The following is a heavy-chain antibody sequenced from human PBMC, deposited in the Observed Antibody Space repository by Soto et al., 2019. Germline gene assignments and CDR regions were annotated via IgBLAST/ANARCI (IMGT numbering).Heavy chain of an antibody. J-gene: IGHJ4*02. Sequence: EVQLLESGGDLVQSGGSLRLSCAASGFIFSNFIMAWVRQAPGKGLECVATISGGGDITYYTVSERGRFAISRDNSKDTMYLVMNRLRADDTAVYYCAKDGYGKADYWGQGTMVTVSS. V-gene: IGHV3-23*01. D-gene: IGHD5-12*01. CDR1: GFIFSNFI. CDR3: AKDGYGKADY. CDR2: ISGGGDIT.